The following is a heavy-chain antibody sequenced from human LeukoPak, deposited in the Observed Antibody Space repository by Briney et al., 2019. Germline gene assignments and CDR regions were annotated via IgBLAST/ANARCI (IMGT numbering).Heavy chain of an antibody. V-gene: IGHV4-34*01. D-gene: IGHD6-19*01. CDR2: INHSGST. Sequence: PSETLSLTCAVYGGSFSGYYWSWIRQPPGKGLEWIGEINHSGSTNYNPSLKSRVTISVDTSKNQFSLKLSSVTAADTAVYYCARGTMYSSGWYFDYWGQGPLVTVSS. CDR3: ARGTMYSSGWYFDY. J-gene: IGHJ4*02. CDR1: GGSFSGYY.